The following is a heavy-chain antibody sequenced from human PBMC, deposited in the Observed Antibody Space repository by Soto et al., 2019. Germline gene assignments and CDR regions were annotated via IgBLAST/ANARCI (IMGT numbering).Heavy chain of an antibody. V-gene: IGHV1-46*01. J-gene: IGHJ6*02. Sequence: ASVKVSCKASGYTFTTYYMHWVRQAPGQGLEWLGIINPNGGSTTYAQKFQGRVTMTRDTSTSTVYLELSSLRSEDTAVYYCARETFTGSYTGYYYYYGMDVWGQGTTVTVSS. CDR2: INPNGGST. CDR3: ARETFTGSYTGYYYYYGMDV. CDR1: GYTFTTYY. D-gene: IGHD1-26*01.